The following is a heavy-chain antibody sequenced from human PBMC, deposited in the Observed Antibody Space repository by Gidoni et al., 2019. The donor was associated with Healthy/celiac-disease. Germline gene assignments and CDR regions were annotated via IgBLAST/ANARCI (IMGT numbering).Heavy chain of an antibody. D-gene: IGHD2-8*02. V-gene: IGHV3-21*01. CDR1: GSTFSSYS. Sequence: EVQLVESGGGLVKPGGSLRLSCAAPGSTFSSYSMNWVRQAPGKGLEWVSSISSSSSYIYYADSVKGRFTISRDNAKNSLYLQMNSLRAEDTAVYYCARNGGVRENYWGQGTLVTVSS. J-gene: IGHJ4*02. CDR3: ARNGGVRENY. CDR2: ISSSSSYI.